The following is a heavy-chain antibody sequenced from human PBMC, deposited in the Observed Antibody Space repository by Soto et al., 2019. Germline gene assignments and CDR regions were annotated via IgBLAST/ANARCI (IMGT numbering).Heavy chain of an antibody. V-gene: IGHV3-30-3*01. CDR2: ISYDGSNK. Sequence: VWSMRLSCAASGFTFSSYAMHWFRQAPGKGLEWVAVISYDGSNKYYADSVKGRFTISRDNSKNTLYLQMNSLRAEDTAGDYCAREPYSSGWAILGSFDYWGQGTPVTVS. J-gene: IGHJ4*02. D-gene: IGHD6-19*01. CDR3: AREPYSSGWAILGSFDY. CDR1: GFTFSSYA.